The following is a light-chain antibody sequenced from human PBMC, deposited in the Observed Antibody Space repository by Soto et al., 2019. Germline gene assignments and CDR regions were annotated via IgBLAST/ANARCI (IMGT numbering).Light chain of an antibody. CDR2: EVN. J-gene: IGLJ1*01. V-gene: IGLV2-8*01. CDR3: TSYAGGNNV. CDR1: SSDVGGYNY. Sequence: QSALTQPPSASGSPGQSVTISCTGTSSDVGGYNYVSWYQQNPGKVPKLMIYEVNKRPSGVPDRFSGSKSGNTASATVSGLQAEDEADYYCTSYAGGNNVFGTGTKVTVL.